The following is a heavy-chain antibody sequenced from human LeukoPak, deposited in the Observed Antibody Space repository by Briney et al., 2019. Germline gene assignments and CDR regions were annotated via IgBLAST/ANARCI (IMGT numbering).Heavy chain of an antibody. CDR1: GFTVNSNY. J-gene: IGHJ4*02. CDR3: ARGGGYYPIDY. D-gene: IGHD2-15*01. Sequence: PGGSLGLSCAASGFTVNSNYMNWVRQAPGKGLEWVSVLYSDGRTYYADSVKGRFTISRDTSKNTLYLQVNSLRAEDTAVYYCARGGGYYPIDYWGQGTLVTVSS. CDR2: LYSDGRT. V-gene: IGHV3-53*01.